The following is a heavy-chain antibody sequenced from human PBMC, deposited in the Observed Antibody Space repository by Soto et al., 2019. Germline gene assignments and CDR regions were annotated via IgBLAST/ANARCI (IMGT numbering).Heavy chain of an antibody. CDR1: GYTFTSYD. V-gene: IGHV1-8*01. J-gene: IGHJ6*02. Sequence: QVQLVQSGAEVKKPGASVKVSCKASGYTFTSYDINWVRQATGQGLEWMGWMNPNSGNTGYAQKFQGRVTMPRNTSISTAYVELSSVRSVDTAVYFCAGDGVEGLDVWGQGTTVSVSS. D-gene: IGHD3-16*01. CDR2: MNPNSGNT. CDR3: AGDGVEGLDV.